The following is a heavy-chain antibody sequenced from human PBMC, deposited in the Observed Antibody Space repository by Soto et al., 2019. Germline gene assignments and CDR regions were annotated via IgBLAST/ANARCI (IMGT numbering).Heavy chain of an antibody. CDR2: IIPISGGA. V-gene: IGHV1-69*06. D-gene: IGHD1-20*01. J-gene: IGHJ4*02. Sequence: QVQLVQSGVEVKKPGSSVKVSCKASGGTFSNYVVNWVRQAPGQGLDWMGRIIPISGGANYAQKFQGRVTITADTSTSTSYMELSSLRSEDTAVYYCAREMTITVVPYFDFWGQGTRVTVSS. CDR1: GGTFSNYV. CDR3: AREMTITVVPYFDF.